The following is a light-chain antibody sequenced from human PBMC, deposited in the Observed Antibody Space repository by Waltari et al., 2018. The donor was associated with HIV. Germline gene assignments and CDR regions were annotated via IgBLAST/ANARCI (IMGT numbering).Light chain of an antibody. CDR2: EVS. Sequence: QSALTQPPSASGSPGQSVTISCTGTSSDVGGYNYVSWYEQHPGKAPKLMIYEVSKRPAGVPDRVSGSTSGNTASLTVSGLQAEEEADYYCSSYAGSNNLLFGGGTKLTVL. CDR1: SSDVGGYNY. J-gene: IGLJ3*02. CDR3: SSYAGSNNLL. V-gene: IGLV2-8*01.